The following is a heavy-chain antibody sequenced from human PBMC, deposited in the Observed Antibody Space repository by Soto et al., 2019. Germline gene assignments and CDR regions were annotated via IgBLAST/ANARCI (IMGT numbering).Heavy chain of an antibody. CDR3: ARDGVVPAALDY. D-gene: IGHD2-2*01. J-gene: IGHJ4*02. V-gene: IGHV3-21*01. Sequence: EVQLVESGGGLVKPGGSLRLSCAASGFTFSSYSMNWVRKAPGKGLEWVSSISSSSSYIYYADSVKGRFTISRDNAKNSLYLQMNSLRAEDTAVYYCARDGVVPAALDYWGQGTLVTVSS. CDR2: ISSSSSYI. CDR1: GFTFSSYS.